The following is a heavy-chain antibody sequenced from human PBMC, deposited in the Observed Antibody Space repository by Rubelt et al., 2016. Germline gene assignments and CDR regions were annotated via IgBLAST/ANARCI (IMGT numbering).Heavy chain of an antibody. CDR2: IIPIFGTA. CDR1: GGTFSSYA. D-gene: IGHD3-3*01. CDR3: ATGGDFGVVIPNWFDP. J-gene: IGHJ5*02. Sequence: QVQLVQSGAEVKKPGSSVKVSCKASGGTFSSYAISWVRQAPGQGLEWMGGIIPIFGTANYAQKFQGRVTITADESTRTAYMELSSRRSEDTAVYYCATGGDFGVVIPNWFDPWGQGTLVTVSS. V-gene: IGHV1-69*01.